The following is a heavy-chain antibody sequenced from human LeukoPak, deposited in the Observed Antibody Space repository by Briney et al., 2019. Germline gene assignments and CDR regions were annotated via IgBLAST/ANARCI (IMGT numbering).Heavy chain of an antibody. CDR1: GGSISSSNW. Sequence: SGTLSLTCAVSGGSISSSNWWSWVRQPPGKGLEWIGEIYHSGSTNYNPSLKSRVTISVDKSKNQLSLKLSSVTAADTAVYYCARSTRNDILTPTPNWFDPWGQGTLVTVSS. V-gene: IGHV4-4*02. D-gene: IGHD3-9*01. CDR2: IYHSGST. J-gene: IGHJ5*02. CDR3: ARSTRNDILTPTPNWFDP.